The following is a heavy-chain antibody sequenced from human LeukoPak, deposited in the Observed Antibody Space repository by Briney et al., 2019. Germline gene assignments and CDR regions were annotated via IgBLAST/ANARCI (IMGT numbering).Heavy chain of an antibody. CDR3: ARVRYSGSHDY. CDR1: GGSISSSSYY. CDR2: IYYSGST. J-gene: IGHJ4*02. Sequence: ASETLSLTCTVSGGSISSSSYYWGWIRQPPGKGLEWIGSIYYSGSTYYNPSLKSRVTISVDTSKNQFSLKLSSVTAADTAVYYCARVRYSGSHDYWGQGTLVTVSS. V-gene: IGHV4-39*07. D-gene: IGHD1-26*01.